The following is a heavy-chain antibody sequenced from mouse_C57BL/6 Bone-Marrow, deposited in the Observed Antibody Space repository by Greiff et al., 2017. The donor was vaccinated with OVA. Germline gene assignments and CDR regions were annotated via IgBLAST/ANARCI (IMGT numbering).Heavy chain of an antibody. J-gene: IGHJ3*01. Sequence: QVQLQQPGAELVKPGASVKMSCKASGYTFTSYWITWVTQRPGQGLEWIGDIYPGSGSPNYNEKFKSKATLTVDKSSSPAYMQLSSLTSEDSAVYYCAREGYYYGSSPWFAYWGQGTLVTVSA. V-gene: IGHV1-55*01. CDR1: GYTFTSYW. D-gene: IGHD1-1*01. CDR3: AREGYYYGSSPWFAY. CDR2: IYPGSGSP.